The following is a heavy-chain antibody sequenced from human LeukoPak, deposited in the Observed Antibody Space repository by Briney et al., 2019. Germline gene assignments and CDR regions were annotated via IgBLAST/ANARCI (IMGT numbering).Heavy chain of an antibody. V-gene: IGHV4-39*01. CDR3: ARQGYDFWSGYYGDPFDY. J-gene: IGHJ4*02. Sequence: SSETLSLTCTVSGGSISSYYWGWIRQPPGKGLKWIGSIYYSGSTYYNPSLKSRVTISVDTSKNQFSLKLSSVTAADTAVYYCARQGYDFWSGYYGDPFDYWGQGTLVTVSS. CDR1: GGSISSYY. CDR2: IYYSGST. D-gene: IGHD3-3*01.